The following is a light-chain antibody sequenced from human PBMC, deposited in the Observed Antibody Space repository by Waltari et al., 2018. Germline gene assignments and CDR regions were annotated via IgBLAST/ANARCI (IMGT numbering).Light chain of an antibody. J-gene: IGKJ1*01. V-gene: IGKV3-20*01. CDR2: AAS. CDR1: QRVGRT. CDR3: QHYVRLPVT. Sequence: DIVLTQSPGTLSLSPGETATLSCRASQRVGRTLAWYQQKPGQAPRLLIYAASTRATGIPDRFSGSGSVTDFRLTISRVEPEDFAVYYCQHYVRLPVTFGQGTTVELK.